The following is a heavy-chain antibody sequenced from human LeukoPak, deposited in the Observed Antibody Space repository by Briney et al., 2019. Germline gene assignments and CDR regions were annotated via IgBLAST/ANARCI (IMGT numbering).Heavy chain of an antibody. CDR3: ARAYRSSWYSNWFDP. V-gene: IGHV4-38-2*02. Sequence: SETLSLTCTVSGYSIISGYYWGWIRQPPGKGLEWIGSIYPSGSTYYNPSLKSRVTTSVDTSKNQFSLKLTSVTAADTAVYYCARAYRSSWYSNWFDPWGQGTLVTVSS. CDR2: IYPSGST. J-gene: IGHJ5*02. D-gene: IGHD6-13*01. CDR1: GYSIISGYY.